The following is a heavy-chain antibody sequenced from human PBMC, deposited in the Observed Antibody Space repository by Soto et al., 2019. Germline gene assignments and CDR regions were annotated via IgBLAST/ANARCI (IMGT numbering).Heavy chain of an antibody. Sequence: QVQLVQSGAEVKKPGASVKVSCKASGYTFTSYGISWVRQAPGHGLEWMGWISAYNGNTNYAQKLQGRVTMTTDTSTSTAYMELRSLRSDHTAVYYCARGVCISTSCYGGNYGMDVWGQGTTVTVSS. V-gene: IGHV1-18*01. CDR3: ARGVCISTSCYGGNYGMDV. J-gene: IGHJ6*02. CDR2: ISAYNGNT. D-gene: IGHD2-2*01. CDR1: GYTFTSYG.